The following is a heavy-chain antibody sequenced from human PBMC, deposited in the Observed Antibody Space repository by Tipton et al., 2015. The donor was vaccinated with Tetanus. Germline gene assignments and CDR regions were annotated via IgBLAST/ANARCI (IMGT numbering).Heavy chain of an antibody. V-gene: IGHV4-31*03. CDR2: IYYDGST. J-gene: IGHJ4*02. CDR3: ARGWGSSWYYFDN. D-gene: IGHD6-13*01. Sequence: TLSLTCTVSGHSIGSGGYHWSWIRQHPGKGLEWIGKIYYDGSTDYNPSLKSRITMSVGTSKNQFSLKLSSVTAADTAVYYCARGWGSSWYYFDNWGQGTLVTVSS. CDR1: GHSIGSGGYH.